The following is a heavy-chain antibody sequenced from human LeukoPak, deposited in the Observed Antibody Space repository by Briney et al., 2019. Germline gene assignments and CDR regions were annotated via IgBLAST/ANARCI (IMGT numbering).Heavy chain of an antibody. J-gene: IGHJ4*02. D-gene: IGHD3-16*01. CDR1: GGSLSSSSYY. Sequence: SETLSLTCTVSGGSLSSSSYYWGWIRQPPGKGLEWIGSIYYSGSTYYNPSLKSRVTISVDTSKNQFSLKLSSVTAADTAVYYCARLTRYYFDYWGQGTLVTVSS. CDR3: ARLTRYYFDY. CDR2: IYYSGST. V-gene: IGHV4-39*01.